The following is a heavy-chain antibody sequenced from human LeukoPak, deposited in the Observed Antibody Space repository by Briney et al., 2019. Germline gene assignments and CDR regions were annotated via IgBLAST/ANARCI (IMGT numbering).Heavy chain of an antibody. V-gene: IGHV3-23*01. J-gene: IGHJ5*02. D-gene: IGHD5-18*01. CDR3: ARGGYISFDP. Sequence: GGSLRLSCAASGFTFSSYGMSWVRQAAGMGLEWVSGISISGGSTYYADSVKGRFTISRDNSKNTLYLQMNSLRAEDTAVYYCARGGYISFDPWGQGTLVTVSS. CDR2: ISISGGST. CDR1: GFTFSSYG.